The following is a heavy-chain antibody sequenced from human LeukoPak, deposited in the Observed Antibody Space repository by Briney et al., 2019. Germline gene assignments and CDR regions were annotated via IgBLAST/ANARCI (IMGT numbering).Heavy chain of an antibody. CDR2: ISSRSSYL. CDR3: ARNIEGYKLYNFDS. CDR1: GSTFISYS. V-gene: IGHV3-21*01. J-gene: IGHJ4*02. Sequence: GGSLRLSCAASGSTFISYSMTWVRQAPGKGLEWVSSISSRSSYLYYADSLKSRFTISRDYAKNLLYLQMNSLSAEDTAVYYCARNIEGYKLYNFDSWGQGTLVTVSS. D-gene: IGHD5-24*01.